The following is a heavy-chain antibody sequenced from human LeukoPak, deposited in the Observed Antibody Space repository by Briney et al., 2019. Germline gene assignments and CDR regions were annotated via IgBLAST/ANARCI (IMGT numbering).Heavy chain of an antibody. J-gene: IGHJ4*02. CDR2: ISRDGSTP. D-gene: IGHD3-16*01. CDR1: GLTLITSS. CDR3: ARDIRGNCFDS. Sequence: GGSLRLSCVASGLTLITSSMNWFRQAPGKGLNWVSLISRDGSTPYYADSVKGRFTISRDNSKNSLFLQMNSLTTEDTAVYFCARDIRGNCFDSWGQGTLVTVSS. V-gene: IGHV3-43*01.